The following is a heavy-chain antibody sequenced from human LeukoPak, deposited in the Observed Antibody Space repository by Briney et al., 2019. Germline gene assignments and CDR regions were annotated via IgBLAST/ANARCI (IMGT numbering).Heavy chain of an antibody. CDR2: IYSDDNT. J-gene: IGHJ6*02. CDR3: ARVLRGDYGMDV. D-gene: IGHD2-21*02. V-gene: IGHV3-53*01. CDR1: GFTVSSKY. Sequence: GGSLRLSCAASGFTVSSKYMTWVRQAQGKGLEWVSVIYSDDNTYYADSVKGRFTISRDNSKNTLYLQMNSLRAEDTAVYYCARVLRGDYGMDVWGQGTTVTVSS.